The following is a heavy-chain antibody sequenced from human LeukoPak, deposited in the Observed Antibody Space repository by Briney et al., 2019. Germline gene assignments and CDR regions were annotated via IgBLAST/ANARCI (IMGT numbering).Heavy chain of an antibody. J-gene: IGHJ4*02. Sequence: GGSLRLSCVASGFTFSSYSMNWVRQAPGKGLEWVSYISSSSSTIYYADSVKGRFTISRDNAKRSLYLQMHSLRDEDTAVYYCARKQEIDYYDSSGFYWGVEYWGQGTLVTVSS. CDR3: ARKQEIDYYDSSGFYWGVEY. D-gene: IGHD3-22*01. V-gene: IGHV3-48*02. CDR2: ISSSSSTI. CDR1: GFTFSSYS.